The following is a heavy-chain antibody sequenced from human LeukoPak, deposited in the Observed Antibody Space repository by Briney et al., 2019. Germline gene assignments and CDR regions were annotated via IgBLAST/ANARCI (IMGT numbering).Heavy chain of an antibody. D-gene: IGHD2-21*02. CDR2: IYYSGST. J-gene: IGHJ4*02. Sequence: SSETLSLTCTVSGGSISSSSYYWGWIRQPPGKGLEWIGSIYYSGSTYYNPSLKSRITISEDTSKNQFSLKVSSVTAADTAVYYCARRSFCAGDCLCLDYWGQGILVTVSS. CDR3: ARRSFCAGDCLCLDY. V-gene: IGHV4-39*01. CDR1: GGSISSSSYY.